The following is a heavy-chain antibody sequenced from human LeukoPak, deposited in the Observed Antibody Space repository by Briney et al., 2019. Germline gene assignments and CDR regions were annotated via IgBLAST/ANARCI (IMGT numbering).Heavy chain of an antibody. CDR1: GYTFTSYA. J-gene: IGHJ6*03. Sequence: ASVKVSCKASGYTFTSYAMNWVRQAPGQGLEWMGWINTNTGNPTYAQGFTGRFVFSLDTSVSTAYLQISSLKAEDTAVYYCARIPSGSYQYYYYYMDVWGKGTTVTVSS. CDR3: ARIPSGSYQYYYYYMDV. CDR2: INTNTGNP. V-gene: IGHV7-4-1*02. D-gene: IGHD1-26*01.